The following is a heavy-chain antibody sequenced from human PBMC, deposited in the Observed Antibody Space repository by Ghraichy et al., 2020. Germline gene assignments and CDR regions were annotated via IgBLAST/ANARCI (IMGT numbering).Heavy chain of an antibody. D-gene: IGHD6-13*01. Sequence: GGSLRLSCAASGFTFSSYWMSWVRQAPGKGLEWVANIKQDGSEKYYVDSVEGRFTISRDNAKNSLYLQMNSLRAEDTAVYYCARVVAAAIDYYYMDVWGKGTTVTVSS. CDR1: GFTFSSYW. V-gene: IGHV3-7*01. CDR3: ARVVAAAIDYYYMDV. J-gene: IGHJ6*03. CDR2: IKQDGSEK.